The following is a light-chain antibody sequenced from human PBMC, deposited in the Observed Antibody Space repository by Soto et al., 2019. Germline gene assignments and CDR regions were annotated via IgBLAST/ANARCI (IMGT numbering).Light chain of an antibody. Sequence: IVLTQSPGTLSLSPGERATLSCRASQSFSSTYLAWYQQKPGQAPRLLIYDASSSATGIPDRFSGSGSGTDFTLTISRLEPEDFAVYYCQHYGSSRTFGQGTKVEIK. CDR1: QSFSSTY. CDR3: QHYGSSRT. J-gene: IGKJ1*01. CDR2: DAS. V-gene: IGKV3-20*01.